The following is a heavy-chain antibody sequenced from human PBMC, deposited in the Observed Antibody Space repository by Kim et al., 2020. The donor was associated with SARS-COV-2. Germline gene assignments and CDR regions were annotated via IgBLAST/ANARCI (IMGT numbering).Heavy chain of an antibody. D-gene: IGHD1-1*01. J-gene: IGHJ4*02. CDR3: ARETGVATGGFDY. Sequence: GGSLRLSCAASGFTFSSHTMHWVRQAPGKGLEWVAVISYDASNKYYADSVKGRFSISRDNSKNTLYLQMNSLRAEDTAVYYCARETGVATGGFDYWGQGTLVTVSS. V-gene: IGHV3-30-3*01. CDR2: ISYDASNK. CDR1: GFTFSSHT.